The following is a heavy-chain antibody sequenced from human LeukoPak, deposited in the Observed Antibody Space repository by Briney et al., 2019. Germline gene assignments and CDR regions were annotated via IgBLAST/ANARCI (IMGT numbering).Heavy chain of an antibody. CDR3: AKDLVLYDSSGYRDY. Sequence: GGSLRLSCAASGFTFNNYAMSWVRQAPGKGLEWVSAISGSGGSTYYADSVKGRFTISRDNSKNTLYLQMNSLRAEDTAVYYCAKDLVLYDSSGYRDYWGQGTLVTVSS. J-gene: IGHJ4*02. CDR2: ISGSGGST. CDR1: GFTFNNYA. D-gene: IGHD3-22*01. V-gene: IGHV3-23*01.